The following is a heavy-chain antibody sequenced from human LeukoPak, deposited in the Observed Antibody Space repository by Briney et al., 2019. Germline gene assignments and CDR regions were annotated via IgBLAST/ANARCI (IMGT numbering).Heavy chain of an antibody. CDR2: INPNSGGT. CDR3: ARDRYCSGGSRYSGFDP. CDR1: GYTFTGYY. D-gene: IGHD2-15*01. Sequence: ASVKVSCKASGYTFTGYYMHWVRQAPGQGLEWMGWINPNSGGTNYAQKFQGWVTMTRDTSISTAYMELSRLRSDDTAVYYCARDRYCSGGSRYSGFDPWGQGTLVTVSS. V-gene: IGHV1-2*04. J-gene: IGHJ5*02.